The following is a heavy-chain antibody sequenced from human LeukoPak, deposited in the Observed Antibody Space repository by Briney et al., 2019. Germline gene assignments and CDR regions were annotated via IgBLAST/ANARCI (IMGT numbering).Heavy chain of an antibody. Sequence: GGSLRLSCAASGFTFSSYAMHWVRQAPGKGLEWVAVISYDGSNKYYADSVKGRFTISRDNSKNTLYLQMNSLRAEDTAVYYCAREGGFTGYGSSWYEDVFVYWGQGTLVIVSS. CDR1: GFTFSSYA. J-gene: IGHJ4*02. V-gene: IGHV3-30*04. D-gene: IGHD6-13*01. CDR3: AREGGFTGYGSSWYEDVFVY. CDR2: ISYDGSNK.